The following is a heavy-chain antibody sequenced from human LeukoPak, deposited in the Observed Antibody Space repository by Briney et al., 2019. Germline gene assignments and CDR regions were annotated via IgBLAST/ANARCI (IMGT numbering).Heavy chain of an antibody. V-gene: IGHV3-21*01. CDR2: ISSSSSYI. D-gene: IGHD3-22*01. Sequence: GGSLRLSCAASGFTFSSYSMNWVRQAPGKGMERVSSISSSSSYIYYADSVKGRFTISIDNAKNSLYLQMISLRAEDTAVYYCARDSIGVDYYYFMDVWGKGTTVTVSS. CDR1: GFTFSSYS. CDR3: ARDSIGVDYYYFMDV. J-gene: IGHJ6*03.